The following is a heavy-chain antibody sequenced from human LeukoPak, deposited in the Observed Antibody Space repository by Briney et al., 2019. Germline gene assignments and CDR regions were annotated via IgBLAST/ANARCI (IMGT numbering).Heavy chain of an antibody. J-gene: IGHJ2*01. CDR2: IYSSGST. Sequence: PSGTLSLTCTVSGGSISSYYWSWVRQPAGKGLEWIGRIYSSGSTNYRPSLKSRVTMSVDSSKNQFSLKLNSVTAADTAVYYCARDLIFAKWYFDLWGRGTLVTVSS. CDR1: GGSISSYY. V-gene: IGHV4-4*07. CDR3: ARDLIFAKWYFDL.